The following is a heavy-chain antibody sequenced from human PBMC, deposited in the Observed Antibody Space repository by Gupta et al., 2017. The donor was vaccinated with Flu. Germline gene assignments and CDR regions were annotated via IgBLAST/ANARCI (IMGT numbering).Heavy chain of an antibody. V-gene: IGHV3-23*01. D-gene: IGHD4-23*01. J-gene: IGHJ4*02. CDR1: GLTFSDYA. Sequence: EVQLLESGGGLVQPGGCLRLSCAASGLTFSDYAMNWVRQAPGKGLEWVSTVGAGGDRTYYADSVMGRFTISRDNSKNTLYLQMNSLRGDDTAVYYCAKDRSGNPAIDYWGQGTLVTVSA. CDR2: VGAGGDRT. CDR3: AKDRSGNPAIDY.